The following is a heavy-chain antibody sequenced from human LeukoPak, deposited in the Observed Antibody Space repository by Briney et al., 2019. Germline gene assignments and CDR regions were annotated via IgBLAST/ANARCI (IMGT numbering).Heavy chain of an antibody. J-gene: IGHJ4*02. V-gene: IGHV4-39*01. CDR3: ARKLEEFLFYDY. Sequence: PSETLSLTCTVSGGSISSSSYYRGWIRQPPGKGLEWIGSIYYSGSTYYNPSLKSRVTISVDTSKNQFSLKLSSVTAADTAVYYCARKLEEFLFYDYWGQGTLVTVSS. CDR1: GGSISSSSYY. D-gene: IGHD3-3*01. CDR2: IYYSGST.